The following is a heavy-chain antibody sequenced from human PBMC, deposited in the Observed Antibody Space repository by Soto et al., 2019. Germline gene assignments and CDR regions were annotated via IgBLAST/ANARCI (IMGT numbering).Heavy chain of an antibody. Sequence: GGSLRLSCAASGFTFSDYYMSWIRKAPGKGLEWVSYISSSGSTIYYADSVKGRFTISRDNAKNSLYLKMNSLRAEDTAVYYCAKDRTGRTEDSGYGYWGQGTLVTVSS. CDR2: ISSSGSTI. J-gene: IGHJ4*02. V-gene: IGHV3-11*01. CDR3: AKDRTGRTEDSGYGY. D-gene: IGHD3-16*01. CDR1: GFTFSDYY.